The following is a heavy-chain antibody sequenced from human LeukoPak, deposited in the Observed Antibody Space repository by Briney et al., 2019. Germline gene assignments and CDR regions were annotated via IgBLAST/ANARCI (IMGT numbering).Heavy chain of an antibody. CDR2: IKKDGSEK. Sequence: GGSLRLSCAASQLTFSNYCMTWVRQGPGKGLEWVATIKKDGSEKYYVDSVKGRFTISRDNSKNTLYLQMNSLRAEDTAVYYCAKASGYSCGTSSFYWGQGTLVTVSS. D-gene: IGHD5-18*01. CDR3: AKASGYSCGTSSFY. CDR1: QLTFSNYC. J-gene: IGHJ4*02. V-gene: IGHV3-7*03.